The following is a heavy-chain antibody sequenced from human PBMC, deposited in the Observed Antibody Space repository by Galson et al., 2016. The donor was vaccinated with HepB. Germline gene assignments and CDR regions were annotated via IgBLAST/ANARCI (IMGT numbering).Heavy chain of an antibody. D-gene: IGHD4-23*01. CDR2: IYGGGST. Sequence: SLRLSCAVSGLIISTNYMSWVRQAPGSGLEWVSVIYGGGSTFYADSVKGRFTISRDNGKKSLYLQMNSLRAEDTAVYYCASLSVGPSIDYWGQGTLVTVSS. J-gene: IGHJ4*02. CDR3: ASLSVGPSIDY. V-gene: IGHV3-53*01. CDR1: GLIISTNY.